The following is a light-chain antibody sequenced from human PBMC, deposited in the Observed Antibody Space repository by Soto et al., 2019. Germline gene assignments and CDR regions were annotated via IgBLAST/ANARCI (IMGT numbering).Light chain of an antibody. V-gene: IGLV1-51*01. J-gene: IGLJ3*02. CDR2: DNH. Sequence: QSVLTQPPSVSAAPGQRVTISCSGNSSNIGDNFVSWYQQPPGTAPKLLIYDNHKRPSGIPDRFSGSKSGTSATLGITGLQTGDEADYYCGTWDGSLGVVVFGGGTKLTVL. CDR3: GTWDGSLGVVV. CDR1: SSNIGDNF.